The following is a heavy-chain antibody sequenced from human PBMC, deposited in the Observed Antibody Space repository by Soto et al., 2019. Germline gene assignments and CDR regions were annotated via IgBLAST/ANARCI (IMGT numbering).Heavy chain of an antibody. CDR1: GGSINSGGYY. J-gene: IGHJ4*02. D-gene: IGHD6-13*01. Sequence: QVQLQESGPGLVKPSQTLSLICTVSGGSINSGGYYWNWIRQHPGKGLEWIGNIFYSGSTYYNPFLSSRVTISADTSENQFSLNLSSVTAADTAVYFCAGGYRQSGYSSSWVFDYWGQGTLVNVSS. CDR2: IFYSGST. CDR3: AGGYRQSGYSSSWVFDY. V-gene: IGHV4-31*03.